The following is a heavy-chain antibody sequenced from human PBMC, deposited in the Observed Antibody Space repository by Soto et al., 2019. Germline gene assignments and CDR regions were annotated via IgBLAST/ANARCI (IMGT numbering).Heavy chain of an antibody. V-gene: IGHV4-34*01. Sequence: QVQLQQWGVGLLKPSETLSLTCAVYGGSFSGYYWSWIRQPPGKGLEWIGEINHSGSTNYNPSLKSRVTISVDTSKNQFSLKLSSVTAADTAVYYCARGILGYCSSTSCYRRYYYYYMDVWGKGTTVTVSS. J-gene: IGHJ6*03. CDR3: ARGILGYCSSTSCYRRYYYYYMDV. CDR2: INHSGST. CDR1: GGSFSGYY. D-gene: IGHD2-2*01.